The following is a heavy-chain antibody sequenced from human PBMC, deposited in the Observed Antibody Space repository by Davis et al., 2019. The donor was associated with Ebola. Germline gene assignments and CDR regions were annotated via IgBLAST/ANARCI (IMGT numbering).Heavy chain of an antibody. CDR2: IYYSGST. V-gene: IGHV4-39*01. Sequence: SETLSLTCTVSGGSISSSSYYWGWIRQPPGKGLEWIGSIYYSGSTYYNPSLKSRVTISVDTSKNQFSLKLSSVTAADTAVYYCARVLIVVGAPDYWGQGTLVTVSS. CDR3: ARVLIVVGAPDY. D-gene: IGHD2-15*01. CDR1: GGSISSSSYY. J-gene: IGHJ4*02.